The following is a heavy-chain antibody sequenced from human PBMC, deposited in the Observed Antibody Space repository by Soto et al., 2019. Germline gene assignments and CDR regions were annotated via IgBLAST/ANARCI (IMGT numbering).Heavy chain of an antibody. CDR2: ITGSGGST. V-gene: IGHV3-23*01. J-gene: IGHJ6*02. Sequence: GGSLRLSCAPFGFTFSNYAMNWVRQAPGKGLDWVSMITGSGGSTYYAGSVRGRFTISRDNSKNTLYLQMNSLRPEDTAVYYCAKDRGDFCSGGGCNYFYYYGMDIWGQGTTVTV. CDR3: AKDRGDFCSGGGCNYFYYYGMDI. D-gene: IGHD2-15*01. CDR1: GFTFSNYA.